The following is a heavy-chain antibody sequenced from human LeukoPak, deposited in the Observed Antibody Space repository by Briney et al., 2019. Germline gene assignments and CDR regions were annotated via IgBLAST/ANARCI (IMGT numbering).Heavy chain of an antibody. D-gene: IGHD3-22*01. J-gene: IGHJ3*01. V-gene: IGHV4-38-2*02. CDR1: GGSISSGAY. Sequence: SETLSLTCTVSGGSISSGAYWGWVRQPPGKGIKRIATIYRTGSTYYNPSLESRVTISIDTSKNQFSLKLNSVTAADTAVFYFANAGYFYDSSGLPKSDAFDRWGQGTLVTVSS. CDR3: ANAGYFYDSSGLPKSDAFDR. CDR2: IYRTGST.